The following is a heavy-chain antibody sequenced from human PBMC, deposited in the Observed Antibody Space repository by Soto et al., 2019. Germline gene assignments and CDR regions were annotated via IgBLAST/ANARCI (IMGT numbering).Heavy chain of an antibody. V-gene: IGHV3-64D*06. D-gene: IGHD3-22*01. Sequence: GGSLRLSCAASGFTFSIYAMHWVRQAPVKGLEFVSSISTNGGSTHYADSVKGRFTISRDNSKNTQYLQMSSLRADDTAVYYCVKGEYYYDSSGYYPFDYWGQGTLVTVSS. CDR3: VKGEYYYDSSGYYPFDY. CDR1: GFTFSIYA. CDR2: ISTNGGST. J-gene: IGHJ4*02.